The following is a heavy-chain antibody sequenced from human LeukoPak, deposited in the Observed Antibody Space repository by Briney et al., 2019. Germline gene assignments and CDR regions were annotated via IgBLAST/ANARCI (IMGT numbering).Heavy chain of an antibody. J-gene: IGHJ4*02. V-gene: IGHV3-72*01. CDR2: SKNKANAYST. CDR1: GFTFSIYA. Sequence: GGSLRLSCAASGFTFSIYAMSWVRQAPGKGLEWIGRSKNKANAYSTVYAASVKGRFTFSRDDPKNSLYLQMDSLKDEDTAVYYCSRIFYHGSTGYYPDHWGQGTLVTVSS. CDR3: SRIFYHGSTGYYPDH. D-gene: IGHD3-9*01.